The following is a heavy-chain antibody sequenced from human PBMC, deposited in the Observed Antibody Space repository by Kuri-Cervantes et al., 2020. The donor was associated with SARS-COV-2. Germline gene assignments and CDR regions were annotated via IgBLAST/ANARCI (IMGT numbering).Heavy chain of an antibody. J-gene: IGHJ4*02. CDR3: AKRFVVPTNGTGYFDY. CDR2: ISGSSDYT. CDR1: TLTFSDYA. Sequence: GESLKISCTASTLTFSDYAMSWVRQAPGKGLEWVSTISGSSDYTYYAESVDYAESVEGRFTISRDISKKTLYLQMHRLRAEDTAVYYCAKRFVVPTNGTGYFDYWGQGTLVTVSS. V-gene: IGHV3-23*01. D-gene: IGHD3-10*01.